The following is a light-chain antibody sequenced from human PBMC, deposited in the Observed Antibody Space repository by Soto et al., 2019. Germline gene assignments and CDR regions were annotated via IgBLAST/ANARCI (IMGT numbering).Light chain of an antibody. CDR2: DAS. V-gene: IGKV3-15*01. CDR1: QSISRS. J-gene: IGKJ2*01. Sequence: DIVVTKSPAILSVSPGERATLSCRASQSISRSLAWYQQKPGQAPRLLISDASTRATGIPARFSGSGSGTEFTLTISSLQSEDFALYYCHQYNSWPPGTFGQGPRWIS. CDR3: HQYNSWPPGT.